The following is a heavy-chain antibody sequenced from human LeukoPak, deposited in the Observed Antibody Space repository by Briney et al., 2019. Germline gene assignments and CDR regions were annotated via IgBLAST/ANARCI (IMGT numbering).Heavy chain of an antibody. J-gene: IGHJ4*02. D-gene: IGHD1-26*01. CDR3: AREEEAYSGSRIDY. CDR1: GFTFSNYA. CDR2: TSGSGSSI. Sequence: PGGSLRLSCAASGFTFSNYAMSWVRQAPGKGLEWVSGTSGSGSSIYYADSVKGRFTISRDNSKKPLYMQMNSLRAEDTAAYYCAREEEAYSGSRIDYWGQGTLVTVSS. V-gene: IGHV3-23*01.